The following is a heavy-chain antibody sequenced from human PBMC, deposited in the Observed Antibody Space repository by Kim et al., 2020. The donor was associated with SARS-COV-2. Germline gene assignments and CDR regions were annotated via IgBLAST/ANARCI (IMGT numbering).Heavy chain of an antibody. Sequence: GGSLRLSCAASGFTFSNAWMSWVRQAPGKGLEWVGRIKSKTDGGTTDYAAPVKGRFTISRDDSKNTLYLQMNSLKTEDTAVYYCTTVAGITMVRGEYSYYYYGMDVWGQGTTVTVSS. D-gene: IGHD3-10*01. V-gene: IGHV3-15*01. CDR1: GFTFSNAW. CDR2: IKSKTDGGTT. CDR3: TTVAGITMVRGEYSYYYYGMDV. J-gene: IGHJ6*02.